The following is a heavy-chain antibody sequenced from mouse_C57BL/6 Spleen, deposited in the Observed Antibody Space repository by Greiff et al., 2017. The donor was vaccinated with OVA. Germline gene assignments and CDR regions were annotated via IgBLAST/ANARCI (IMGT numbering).Heavy chain of an antibody. CDR3: ARHDYYGSSYRYFDV. CDR2: ISGGGGNT. Sequence: EVKLMESGGGLVKPGGSLKLSCAASGFTFSSYTMSWVRQTPEKRLEWVATISGGGGNTYYPDSVKGRFTISRDNAKNTLYLQMSSLRSEDTALYYCARHDYYGSSYRYFDVWGTGTTVTVSS. J-gene: IGHJ1*03. D-gene: IGHD1-1*01. V-gene: IGHV5-9*01. CDR1: GFTFSSYT.